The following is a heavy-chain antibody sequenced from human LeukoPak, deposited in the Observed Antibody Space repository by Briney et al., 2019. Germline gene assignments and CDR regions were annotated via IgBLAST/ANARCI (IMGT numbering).Heavy chain of an antibody. Sequence: ASVKVSCKASGYTFTSYGISWVRQAPGQGLEWMGWISAYNGNTNYAQKLQGRVTMTTDTSTSTAYMELRSLRSDDTAVYYCARDPPRIVVVVAATNYYGMDVWGQGTTVTVSS. CDR1: GYTFTSYG. D-gene: IGHD2-15*01. CDR2: ISAYNGNT. CDR3: ARDPPRIVVVVAATNYYGMDV. J-gene: IGHJ6*02. V-gene: IGHV1-18*01.